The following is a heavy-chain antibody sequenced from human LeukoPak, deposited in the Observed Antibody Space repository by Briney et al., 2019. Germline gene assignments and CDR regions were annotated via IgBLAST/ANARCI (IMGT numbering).Heavy chain of an antibody. CDR1: GYSFSSYW. Sequence: GESLKISCKGSGYSFSSYWIGWVRPMPGKGLGWMGIIYAGDSDTRYSPSFQGQVTISADKSISTAYLQWSSLKASDTAMYYCARHYYASGSYYDDYWGQGTLVTVSS. CDR2: IYAGDSDT. V-gene: IGHV5-51*01. D-gene: IGHD3-10*01. J-gene: IGHJ4*02. CDR3: ARHYYASGSYYDDY.